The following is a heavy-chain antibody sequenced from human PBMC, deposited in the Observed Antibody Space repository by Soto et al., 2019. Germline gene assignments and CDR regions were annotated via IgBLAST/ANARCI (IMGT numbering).Heavy chain of an antibody. J-gene: IGHJ5*02. CDR1: GGTFSSYT. CDR2: IIPILGIV. D-gene: IGHD6-13*01. V-gene: IGHV1-69*02. CDR3: ARLSGSWQSWFDP. Sequence: SVKVSCKASGGTFSSYTISWVRQAPGQGLEWMGRIIPILGIVNYAQKFQGRVTITADKSTSTAYMELSSLRSEDTAVYYCARLSGSWQSWFDPWGQGTLVTVSS.